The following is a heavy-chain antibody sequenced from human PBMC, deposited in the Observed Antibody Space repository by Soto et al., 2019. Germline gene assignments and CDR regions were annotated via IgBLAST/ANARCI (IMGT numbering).Heavy chain of an antibody. D-gene: IGHD3-3*01. Sequence: SETLSLTCAVSGGSISSSNWWSWVRQPPGKGLEWIGEIYHSGSTNYNPSLKSRVTISVDKSKNKFSLKLSSVSAADTAVYYCVRHQGHYDFWSGYYTAKYFDYWGQGTLVTVS. V-gene: IGHV4-4*02. CDR3: VRHQGHYDFWSGYYTAKYFDY. J-gene: IGHJ4*02. CDR1: GGSISSSNW. CDR2: IYHSGST.